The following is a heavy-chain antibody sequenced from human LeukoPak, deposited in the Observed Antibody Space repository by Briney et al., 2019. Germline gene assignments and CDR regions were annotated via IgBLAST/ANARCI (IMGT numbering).Heavy chain of an antibody. J-gene: IGHJ6*02. Sequence: GASVTVSCKASGYTFTSYYMHWVRQAPGQGLEWMGVINPSGGSTNYAQKFQGRVTMTRDTSTSTVYMELSSLRSEDTAVYYCARRDIVVVPAATGGYYYYYGMDVWGQGTTVTVSS. CDR2: INPSGGST. CDR3: ARRDIVVVPAATGGYYYYYGMDV. CDR1: GYTFTSYY. V-gene: IGHV1-46*01. D-gene: IGHD2-2*01.